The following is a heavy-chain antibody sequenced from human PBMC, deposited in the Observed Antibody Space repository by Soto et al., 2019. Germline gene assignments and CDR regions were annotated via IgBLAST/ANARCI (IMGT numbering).Heavy chain of an antibody. V-gene: IGHV1-8*01. J-gene: IGHJ6*02. CDR3: ATGYYDFWSGYSSDYYYGMDV. D-gene: IGHD3-3*01. CDR2: MNPNSGNT. Sequence: ASVKVSCKASGYTFTSYDINWVRQATGQGLEWMGWMNPNSGNTGYAQKFQGRVTMTRNTSISTAYMELSSLRSEDTAVYYCATGYYDFWSGYSSDYYYGMDVWGQGTTVTVSS. CDR1: GYTFTSYD.